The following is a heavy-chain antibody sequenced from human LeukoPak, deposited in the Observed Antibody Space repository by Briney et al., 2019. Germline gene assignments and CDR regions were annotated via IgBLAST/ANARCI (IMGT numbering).Heavy chain of an antibody. D-gene: IGHD6-13*01. CDR2: INTNTGNP. V-gene: IGHV7-4-1*02. Sequence: GASVKVSCKASGGTFSSYAINWVRQAPGQGLEWMGWINTNTGNPTYAQGFTGRFVFSLDTSVSTAYLQISSLKAEDTAVYYCAREGGSSSWYFPVYWGQGTLVTVSS. CDR1: GGTFSSYA. J-gene: IGHJ4*02. CDR3: AREGGSSSWYFPVY.